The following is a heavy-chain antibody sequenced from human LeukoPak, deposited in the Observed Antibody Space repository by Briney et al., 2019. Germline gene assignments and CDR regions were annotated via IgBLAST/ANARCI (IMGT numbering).Heavy chain of an antibody. J-gene: IGHJ4*02. V-gene: IGHV3-23*01. CDR1: GNTLSNYG. D-gene: IGHD3-10*01. CDR2: ISGSGGGN. Sequence: TGGSLRLSCAVSGNTLSNYGMSGVRQAPGKGLEWVAYISGSGGGNNGAGAVKGRFTISRDNPKNTLYLQMNSLRPEDTAVSVCAKRGDVVRVNLGGFHKEAYYFDSWGQGALVTVSS. CDR3: AKRGDVVRVNLGGFHKEAYYFDS.